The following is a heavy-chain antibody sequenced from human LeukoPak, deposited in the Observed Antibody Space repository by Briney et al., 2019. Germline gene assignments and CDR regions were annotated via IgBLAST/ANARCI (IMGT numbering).Heavy chain of an antibody. CDR3: ANSPGLHLPPPI. Sequence: GGSLRLSCAASGFTFSNYGMHWVRQAPGKGLEWVAFIRYDGSNKYYADSVKGRFTLSRDNSKNTLYLQMNSLRAEDTAVYYCANSPGLHLPPPIWGQGTMVTVSS. J-gene: IGHJ3*02. CDR1: GFTFSNYG. D-gene: IGHD5-24*01. CDR2: IRYDGSNK. V-gene: IGHV3-30*02.